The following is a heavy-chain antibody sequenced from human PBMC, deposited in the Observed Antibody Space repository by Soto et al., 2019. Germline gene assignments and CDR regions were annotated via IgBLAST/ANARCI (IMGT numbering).Heavy chain of an antibody. D-gene: IGHD6-6*01. Sequence: QVQLVESGGGLVKPGGSLRLSCAASGFTFSDYYMSWIRQAPGKGLDWVSYISSSSSNTKYADSVKGRFTISRDNAKNSLYLQMNILRAEDTAVYYCARDVYPYSSSSPEDVWGQGTTVTVSS. J-gene: IGHJ6*02. CDR3: ARDVYPYSSSSPEDV. CDR2: ISSSSSNT. CDR1: GFTFSDYY. V-gene: IGHV3-11*06.